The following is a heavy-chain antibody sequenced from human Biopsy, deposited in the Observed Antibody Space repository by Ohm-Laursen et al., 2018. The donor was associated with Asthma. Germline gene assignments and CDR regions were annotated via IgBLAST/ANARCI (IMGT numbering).Heavy chain of an antibody. V-gene: IGHV1-46*01. Sequence: GSSVKVSCKSSGYTFTSYYMHWVRQAPGQGLEWMGIVNPSGGSTSYAQKFQGRVTMTRDTSTSTVYMELSSLRSEDTAVYYCARRGITGTTLDYWGQGTLVTVSS. CDR2: VNPSGGST. J-gene: IGHJ4*02. CDR3: ARRGITGTTLDY. CDR1: GYTFTSYY. D-gene: IGHD1-7*01.